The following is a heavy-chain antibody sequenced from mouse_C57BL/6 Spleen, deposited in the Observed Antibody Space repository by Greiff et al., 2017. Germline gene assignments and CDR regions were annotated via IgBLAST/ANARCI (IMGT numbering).Heavy chain of an antibody. CDR2: IWRGGST. J-gene: IGHJ4*01. CDR3: AKRGYYGSSFYAMDY. D-gene: IGHD1-1*01. Sequence: VMLVESGPGLVQPSQSLSITCTVSGFSLTSYGVHWVRQSPGKGLEWLGVIWRGGSTDYNAAFMSRLSITKDNSKSQVFFKMNSLQADDTAIYYCAKRGYYGSSFYAMDYWGQGTSVTVSS. CDR1: GFSLTSYG. V-gene: IGHV2-5*01.